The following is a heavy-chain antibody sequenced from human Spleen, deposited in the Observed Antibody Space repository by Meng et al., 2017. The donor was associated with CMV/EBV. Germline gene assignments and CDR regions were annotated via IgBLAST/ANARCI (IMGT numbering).Heavy chain of an antibody. Sequence: SETLSLTCTVSGGSISSSSYCWGWIRQPPGKGLEWIGSIYYSGSTYYNPSLKSRVTISVDTSKNQFSLKLSSVTAADTAVYYCARDRDPSALSRYYYYGLDVWGQGTTVTVSS. CDR3: ARDRDPSALSRYYYYGLDV. CDR1: GGSISSSSYC. J-gene: IGHJ6*02. D-gene: IGHD6-6*01. CDR2: IYYSGST. V-gene: IGHV4-39*07.